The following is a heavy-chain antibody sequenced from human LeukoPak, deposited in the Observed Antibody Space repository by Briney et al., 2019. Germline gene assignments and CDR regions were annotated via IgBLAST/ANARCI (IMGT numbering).Heavy chain of an antibody. CDR3: ARVGGSNAFDI. CDR1: GFTFSNYG. Sequence: PGRPLRLSCAASGFTFSNYGMHWVRQAPGKGLEWVAVISYDGSNKYYTDSVKGRFTISRDNAKNTLSLQMNSLRAEDTAVYYCARVGGSNAFDIWGQGTMVIVSS. J-gene: IGHJ3*02. CDR2: ISYDGSNK. D-gene: IGHD1-26*01. V-gene: IGHV3-30*03.